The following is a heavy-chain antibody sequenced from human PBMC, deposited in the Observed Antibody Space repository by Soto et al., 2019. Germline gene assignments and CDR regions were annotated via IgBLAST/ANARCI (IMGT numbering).Heavy chain of an antibody. Sequence: SETLSLTCSVSGGSVSSGVYYWSWIRQPTGKGLELIGYISNSGRTNYNPSLTSRAAISLDRSRNQFSLKLTSVTAADTSVYYCSSLRITDFCVFTVHYFDYWGRGTLVTVSS. J-gene: IGHJ4*01. CDR3: SSLRITDFCVFTVHYFDY. CDR1: GGSVSSGVYY. D-gene: IGHD3-3*01. V-gene: IGHV4-61*08. CDR2: ISNSGRT.